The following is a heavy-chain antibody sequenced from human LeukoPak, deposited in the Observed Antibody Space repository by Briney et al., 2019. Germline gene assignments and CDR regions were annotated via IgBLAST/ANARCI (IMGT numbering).Heavy chain of an antibody. V-gene: IGHV1-58*01. CDR3: AAGYDILTGYPRDAFDI. CDR2: IVVGSGNT. J-gene: IGHJ3*02. CDR1: GFTFTSSA. Sequence: SVKVSCKASGFTFTSSAVQWGRQARGQRLEWIGWIVVGSGNTNYAQKFQERVTITRDMSTSTAYMELSSLRSEDTAVYYCAAGYDILTGYPRDAFDIWGQGTMVTVSS. D-gene: IGHD3-9*01.